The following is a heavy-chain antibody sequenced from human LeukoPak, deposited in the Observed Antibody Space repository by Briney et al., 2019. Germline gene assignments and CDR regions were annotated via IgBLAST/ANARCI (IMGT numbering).Heavy chain of an antibody. Sequence: KPSETLSLTCTVFGGSISSGDYYWSWIRHPPGKALEWIGYIYYSGSTYYNPSLKSRVTISVDTSKNQFSLKLSSVTAADTAVYYCARDTPAATDYWGQGTLVTVSS. D-gene: IGHD2-2*01. CDR2: IYYSGST. CDR1: GGSISSGDYY. V-gene: IGHV4-30-4*01. CDR3: ARDTPAATDY. J-gene: IGHJ4*02.